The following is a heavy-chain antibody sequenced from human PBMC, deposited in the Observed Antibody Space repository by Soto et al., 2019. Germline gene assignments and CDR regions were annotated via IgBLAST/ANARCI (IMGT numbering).Heavy chain of an antibody. CDR2: VYYSGST. CDR1: GDSISSYY. Sequence: QVQLQESGPGLVKPSETLSLTCTVSGDSISSYYWTWIRQPPGKGLEWLGYVYYSGSTSYNPSLKSRVTISVDVSKKQFSLKVNSVTAADTAVYYCARGRQLEYYFDYWGQGTLVTVSS. D-gene: IGHD6-13*01. V-gene: IGHV4-59*12. J-gene: IGHJ4*02. CDR3: ARGRQLEYYFDY.